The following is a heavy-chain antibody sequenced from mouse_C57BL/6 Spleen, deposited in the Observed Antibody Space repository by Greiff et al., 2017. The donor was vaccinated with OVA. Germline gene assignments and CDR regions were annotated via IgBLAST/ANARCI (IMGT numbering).Heavy chain of an antibody. CDR1: GYTFTSYW. CDR2: IHPNSGST. CDR3: ARTGTEPFDY. J-gene: IGHJ2*01. V-gene: IGHV1-64*01. Sequence: QVHVKQPGAELVKPGASVKLSCKASGYTFTSYWMHWVKQRPGQGLEWIGMIHPNSGSTNYNEKFKSKATLTVDKSSSTAYMQLSSLTSEDSAVYYCARTGTEPFDYWGQGTTLTVSS. D-gene: IGHD4-1*01.